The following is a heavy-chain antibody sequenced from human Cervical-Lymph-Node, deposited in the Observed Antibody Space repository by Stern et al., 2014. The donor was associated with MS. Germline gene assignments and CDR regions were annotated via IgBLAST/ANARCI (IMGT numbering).Heavy chain of an antibody. Sequence: VQLEESGAEVKKPGASVKVSCKASGYTFTSYGISWVRQAPGQGLAWMGWISAYNGNTNYAQKLQGRVTMTTYTSTGTAYMELRSLRAEDTAVDYCARGLLGSENAFDIWGQGTMGTGPS. J-gene: IGHJ3*02. CDR2: ISAYNGNT. CDR3: ARGLLGSENAFDI. CDR1: GYTFTSYG. V-gene: IGHV1-18*01. D-gene: IGHD2-15*01.